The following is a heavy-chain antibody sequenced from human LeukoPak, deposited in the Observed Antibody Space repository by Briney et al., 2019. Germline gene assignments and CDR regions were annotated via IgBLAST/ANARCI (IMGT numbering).Heavy chain of an antibody. D-gene: IGHD2-8*01. Sequence: GGSLRLSCAASGFTFSSHWMSWVRQAPGKGLEWVANIKQDGREKYYVDSVNGRFTISTNNAKNSLYLQMNSLRAEDTAVYYCARGGVLGRTYCYYMDVWGKGTTVTVSS. CDR2: IKQDGREK. CDR1: GFTFSSHW. J-gene: IGHJ6*03. CDR3: ARGGVLGRTYCYYMDV. V-gene: IGHV3-7*01.